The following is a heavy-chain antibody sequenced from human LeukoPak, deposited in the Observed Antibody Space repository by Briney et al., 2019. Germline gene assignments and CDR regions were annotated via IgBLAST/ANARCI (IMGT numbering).Heavy chain of an antibody. CDR1: GGSISSDTYY. CDR3: ARHFGWVGGNVDY. D-gene: IGHD3-9*01. J-gene: IGHJ4*02. V-gene: IGHV4-39*01. Sequence: PSETLSLTCTVSGGSISSDTYYWGWIRQPPGKGLEWIGYMYHTGTTYYNPSLRSRVTISVDGSKNQFSLKLSSVTAEDTAVYYCARHFGWVGGNVDYWGQGTLVTVSS. CDR2: MYHTGTT.